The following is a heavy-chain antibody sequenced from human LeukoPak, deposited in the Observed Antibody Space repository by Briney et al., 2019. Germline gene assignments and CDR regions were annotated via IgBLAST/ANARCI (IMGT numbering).Heavy chain of an antibody. J-gene: IGHJ4*02. Sequence: GGSLRLSCAASGFTFSSYGMHWVRQAPGKGLEWVAVISYDGSNKYYADSVKGRFTISRDNSKNTLYLQMNSLRAEDTAVYYCAKDSDCSGGSCLDYWGQGTLVTVSS. CDR3: AKDSDCSGGSCLDY. CDR2: ISYDGSNK. V-gene: IGHV3-30*18. CDR1: GFTFSSYG. D-gene: IGHD2-15*01.